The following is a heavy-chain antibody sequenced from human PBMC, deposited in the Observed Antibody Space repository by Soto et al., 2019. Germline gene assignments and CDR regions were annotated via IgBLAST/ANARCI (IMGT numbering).Heavy chain of an antibody. V-gene: IGHV3-30-3*01. Sequence: GGSLRLSCAASGFTFSSYAMHWVRQAPGKGLEWVTVISYDGSNKYCADSVKGRFTISRDNSKNTLYLQMNSLRAEDTAVYYCTGRSNFDYWGQGTLVTVSS. J-gene: IGHJ4*02. CDR2: ISYDGSNK. CDR1: GFTFSSYA. D-gene: IGHD7-27*01. CDR3: TGRSNFDY.